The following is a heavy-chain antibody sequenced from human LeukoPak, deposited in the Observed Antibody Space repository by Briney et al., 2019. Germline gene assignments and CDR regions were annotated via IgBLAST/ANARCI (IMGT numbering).Heavy chain of an antibody. CDR3: AGTGYVSYYYYYMDV. Sequence: GGSLRLSCAASGFTFSSYWMSWVRQAPGKGLEWVANIKQDGSEKYYVDSVEGRFTISRDNAKNSLYLQMNSLRAEDTAVYYCAGTGYVSYYYYYMDVWGKGTTVTVSS. CDR2: IKQDGSEK. CDR1: GFTFSSYW. D-gene: IGHD2-8*02. V-gene: IGHV3-7*01. J-gene: IGHJ6*03.